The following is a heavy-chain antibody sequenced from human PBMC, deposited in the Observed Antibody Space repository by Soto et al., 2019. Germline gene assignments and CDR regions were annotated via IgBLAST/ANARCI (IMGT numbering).Heavy chain of an antibody. D-gene: IGHD4-17*01. Sequence: GGSLRLSCAASGFTFSSYWMHWVHQAPGKGLVWVSRINSDWSSTSYADSVKGRFTISRDNAKNTLYLQMSSLRAEDTAVYYCARGIRNYYGVDVWGQGTTVTVSS. J-gene: IGHJ6*02. CDR2: INSDWSST. CDR1: GFTFSSYW. V-gene: IGHV3-74*01. CDR3: ARGIRNYYGVDV.